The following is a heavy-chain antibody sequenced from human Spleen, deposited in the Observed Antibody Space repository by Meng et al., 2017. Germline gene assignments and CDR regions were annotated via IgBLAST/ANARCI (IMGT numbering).Heavy chain of an antibody. CDR2: INSDGRST. J-gene: IGHJ3*02. V-gene: IGHV3-74*01. CDR1: GFTFSRYW. CDR3: ARVFYGDYAFDI. D-gene: IGHD4-17*01. Sequence: EEQLVASGGGLVPPGGSLRLSCATSGFTFSRYWMHWVRQAPGKGLGWVSRINSDGRSTTYADSVKGRFTISRDNAKNTLYLQMNSLRAEDTAVYYCARVFYGDYAFDIWGQGTMVTVSS.